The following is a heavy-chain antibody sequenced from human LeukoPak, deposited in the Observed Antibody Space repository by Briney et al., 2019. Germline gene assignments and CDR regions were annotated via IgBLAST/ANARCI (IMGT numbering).Heavy chain of an antibody. J-gene: IGHJ4*02. D-gene: IGHD2-15*01. Sequence: PSETLSLTCTVSGVSISSGDYYWSWARQHPGKGLEWIGYINYSGTTYYNPSLTSRVTISVDTSKNQFSLKLSSVTAADTAVYYCARTYCRGGTCYSWDYWGQGTLVTVSS. CDR3: ARTYCRGGTCYSWDY. CDR1: GVSISSGDYY. V-gene: IGHV4-31*03. CDR2: INYSGTT.